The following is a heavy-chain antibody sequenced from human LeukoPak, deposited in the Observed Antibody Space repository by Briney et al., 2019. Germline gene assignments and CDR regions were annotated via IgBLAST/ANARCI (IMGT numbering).Heavy chain of an antibody. CDR2: ISASAGST. CDR3: AKGTTATYTYFDY. D-gene: IGHD1-1*01. CDR1: GFSFSNYA. V-gene: IGHV3-23*01. J-gene: IGHJ4*02. Sequence: PGGSLRLSCAASGFSFSNYAMSWVRQAPGKGLEWVSSISASAGSTYYADSVKGRFTISRDNSKNTLYLQMNSLRAEDTAVYYCAKGTTATYTYFDYWGQGTLVTVSS.